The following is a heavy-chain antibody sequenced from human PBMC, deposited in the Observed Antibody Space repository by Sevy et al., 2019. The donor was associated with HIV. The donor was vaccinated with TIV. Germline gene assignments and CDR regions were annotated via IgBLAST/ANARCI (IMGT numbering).Heavy chain of an antibody. CDR2: ISRSSSYI. J-gene: IGHJ4*02. CDR1: GFTFSSYS. V-gene: IGHV3-21*01. CDR3: ARASNTYYYDSSGYYYY. Sequence: GSLRLSCAASGFTFSSYSMNWVRQAPGKGLEWVSSISRSSSYIYYVDSVKGRFTISRDNAKNSLYLQMNSLRAEDTAVDYCARASNTYYYDSSGYYYYWGQGTLVTVSS. D-gene: IGHD3-22*01.